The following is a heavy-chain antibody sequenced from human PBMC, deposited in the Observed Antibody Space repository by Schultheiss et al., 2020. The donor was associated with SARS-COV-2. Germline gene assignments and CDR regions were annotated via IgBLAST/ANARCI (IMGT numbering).Heavy chain of an antibody. CDR3: ARRSVDYYYYGMDV. CDR1: GYTFTSYD. Sequence: ASVKVSCKASGYTFTSYDINWVRQATGQGLEWMGWISAYNGNTNYAQKLQGRVTMTTDTSTSTVYMELSSLRSEDTAVYYCARRSVDYYYYGMDVWGQGTTVTVSS. CDR2: ISAYNGNT. J-gene: IGHJ6*02. V-gene: IGHV1-18*01.